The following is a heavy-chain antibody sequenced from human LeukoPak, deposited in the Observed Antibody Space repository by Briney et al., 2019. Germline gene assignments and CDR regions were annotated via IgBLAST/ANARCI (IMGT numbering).Heavy chain of an antibody. V-gene: IGHV4-59*01. J-gene: IGHJ2*01. CDR1: GGSISDYY. D-gene: IGHD6-13*01. CDR2: IYNSGST. CDR3: ARDAGDYSSRRNWYLDL. Sequence: SETLSLTCAVSGGSISDYYWSWIRQPPGKELEWIGYIYNSGSTKYNPSLKSRVTISVHTSKNQFSLNLSSVTAADTAVYYCARDAGDYSSRRNWYLDLWGRGTLVTVSS.